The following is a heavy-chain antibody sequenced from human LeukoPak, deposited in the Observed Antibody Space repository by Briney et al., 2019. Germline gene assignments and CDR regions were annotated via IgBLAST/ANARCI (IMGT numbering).Heavy chain of an antibody. D-gene: IGHD3-10*01. V-gene: IGHV4-61*02. Sequence: SETLSLTCTVSGGSISSGSYYWSWIRQPAGKGLEWIGRIYTSGSTNYNPSLKSRVAISVDTSKNQFSLKLSSVTAADTAVYYCARGDDYYGSRFTPEARQGIRVPDYWGQGTLVTVSS. CDR2: IYTSGST. CDR1: GGSISSGSYY. CDR3: ARGDDYYGSRFTPEARQGIRVPDY. J-gene: IGHJ4*02.